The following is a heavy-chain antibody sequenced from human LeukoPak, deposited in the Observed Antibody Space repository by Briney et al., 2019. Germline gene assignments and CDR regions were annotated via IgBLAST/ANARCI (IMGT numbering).Heavy chain of an antibody. CDR1: GYSVSSVYF. V-gene: IGHV4-38-2*02. CDR3: ARDDGLWSWGTVYYMDV. D-gene: IGHD4/OR15-4a*01. J-gene: IGHJ6*03. Sequence: PSETLSLTCAVSGYSVSSVYFWGWIRQPPGKGLEWIGRIYTSGSTNYNPSLKSRVTISVDKSKNQFSLKLSSVTAADTAVYYCARDDGLWSWGTVYYMDVWGKGTTVTVSS. CDR2: IYTSGST.